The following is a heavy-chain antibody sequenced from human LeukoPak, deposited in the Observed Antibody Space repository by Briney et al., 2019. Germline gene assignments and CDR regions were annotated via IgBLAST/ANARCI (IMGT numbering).Heavy chain of an antibody. J-gene: IGHJ6*03. CDR1: GGSISNDY. D-gene: IGHD2-2*01. Sequence: SETLSLTCTVSGGSISNDYWGWIRQPPGKGLEWIGSIYYSGSTYYNPSLKSRVTISVDTSKNQFSLKLSSVTAADTAVYYCASPSVPAAIYYYYMDVWGKGTTVTVSS. CDR2: IYYSGST. V-gene: IGHV4-39*01. CDR3: ASPSVPAAIYYYYMDV.